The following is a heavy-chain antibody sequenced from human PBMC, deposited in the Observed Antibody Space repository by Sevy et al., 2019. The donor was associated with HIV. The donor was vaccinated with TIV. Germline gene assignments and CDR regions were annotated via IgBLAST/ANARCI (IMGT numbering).Heavy chain of an antibody. CDR2: FYYSAST. CDR1: GDSISGYY. Sequence: SETLSLTCTVSGDSISGYYWSWIRQPPGKGLEWIGYFYYSASTNYNPSLKSRVTISVDTTKNQVSLKVRSLTAADTVVYYCARGIAAPRGMDVWGQGTTVTVSS. CDR3: ARGIAAPRGMDV. J-gene: IGHJ6*02. D-gene: IGHD6-13*01. V-gene: IGHV4-59*01.